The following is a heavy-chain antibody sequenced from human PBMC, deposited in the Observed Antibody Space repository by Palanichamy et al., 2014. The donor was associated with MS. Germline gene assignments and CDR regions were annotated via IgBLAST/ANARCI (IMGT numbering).Heavy chain of an antibody. D-gene: IGHD2-15*01. V-gene: IGHV3-23*01. CDR2: IGQSGIRT. CDR3: AKGHCSGGGCYWIWGH. Sequence: EVQLLDVWGRRWYSLGGPVETLLCSLWIHLYQLCHELGPPGSGKGLEWVSIIGQSGIRTYYADSVKGRFTISRDNSRNTLYLEMNSLRAEDTAVYYCAKGHCSGGGCYWIWGHWGQGTLVTVSS. J-gene: IGHJ4*02. CDR1: IHLYQLC.